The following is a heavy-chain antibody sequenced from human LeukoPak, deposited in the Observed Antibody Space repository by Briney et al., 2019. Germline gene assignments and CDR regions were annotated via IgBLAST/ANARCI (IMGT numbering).Heavy chain of an antibody. D-gene: IGHD1-26*01. Sequence: GGSLRLSCAASGFTFSSYWMHWVRQVPGKGLVWVSRINSDGSSTTYADSVKGRFTISRDNAKNTLYLQMSSLRAEDTAVYYCARDQSSGRPYYYFYMDVWGKGTTVTVSS. J-gene: IGHJ6*03. CDR3: ARDQSSGRPYYYFYMDV. CDR2: INSDGSST. CDR1: GFTFSSYW. V-gene: IGHV3-74*01.